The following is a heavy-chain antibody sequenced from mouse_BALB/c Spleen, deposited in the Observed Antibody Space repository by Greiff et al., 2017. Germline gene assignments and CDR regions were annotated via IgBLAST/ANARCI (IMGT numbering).Heavy chain of an antibody. J-gene: IGHJ3*01. CDR3: ARMYGNYPAWFAY. CDR2: IYPGDGDT. Sequence: VQLKQSGAELARPGASVKLSCKASGYTFTSYWMQWVKQRPGQGLEWIGAIYPGDGDTRYTQKFKGKATLTADKSSSTAYMQLSSLASEDSAVYYCARMYGNYPAWFAYWGQGTLVTVSA. D-gene: IGHD2-10*02. CDR1: GYTFTSYW. V-gene: IGHV1-87*01.